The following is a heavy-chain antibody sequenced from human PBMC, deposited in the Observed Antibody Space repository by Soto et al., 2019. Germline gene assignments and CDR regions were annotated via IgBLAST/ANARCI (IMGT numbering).Heavy chain of an antibody. J-gene: IGHJ6*03. CDR3: ARQGYCSGGSCPPGYYYYMDV. Sequence: QVQLQESGPGLVKPSETLSLTCTVSGGSISSYYWSWIRQPPGKGLEWIGYLYYSGRTNYNPSLKGRVTISVDTSKNQFSLKLSSVTAADTAVYYCARQGYCSGGSCPPGYYYYMDVWGKGTTVTVSS. D-gene: IGHD2-15*01. V-gene: IGHV4-59*01. CDR1: GGSISSYY. CDR2: LYYSGRT.